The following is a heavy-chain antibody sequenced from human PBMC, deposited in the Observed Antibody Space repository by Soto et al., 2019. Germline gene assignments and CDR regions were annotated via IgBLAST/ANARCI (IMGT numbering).Heavy chain of an antibody. J-gene: IGHJ4*02. Sequence: QVQLVESGGGVVQPGRSLRLSCAASGFTFSSYGMHWVRQAPGKGPERGAVISYDGSNKYYADYVKGRFTISRDNSKNTLYRQMNSLRAEDTAVYYCAKEGQRDGYSSGWYGYWVQGTLVTVSS. D-gene: IGHD6-19*01. CDR1: GFTFSSYG. CDR3: AKEGQRDGYSSGWYGY. V-gene: IGHV3-30*18. CDR2: ISYDGSNK.